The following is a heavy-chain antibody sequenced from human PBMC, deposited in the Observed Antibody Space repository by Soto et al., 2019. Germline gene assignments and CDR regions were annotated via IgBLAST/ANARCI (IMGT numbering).Heavy chain of an antibody. CDR1: GFTFSSYG. J-gene: IGHJ4*02. CDR3: ARVTSRYCSSTSCFAPFDY. CDR2: IWYDGSNK. Sequence: PGGSLRLSCAASGFTFSSYGMHWVRQAPGKGLEWVAVIWYDGSNKYYADSVKGRFTISRDNSKNTLYLQMNSLRAEDTAVYYCARVTSRYCSSTSCFAPFDYWGQGTLVTVSS. V-gene: IGHV3-33*01. D-gene: IGHD2-2*01.